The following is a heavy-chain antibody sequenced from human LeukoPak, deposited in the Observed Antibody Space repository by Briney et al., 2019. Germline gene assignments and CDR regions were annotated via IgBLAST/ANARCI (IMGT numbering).Heavy chain of an antibody. J-gene: IGHJ3*02. V-gene: IGHV3-30*04. Sequence: PGGSLRLSCAASGFTFSSYAMHWVRQAPGKGLEWVAVISVDGGNKYYADSVKGRFTISRDNSKNTLYLQMNSLRAEDTAVYYCARDVRIHGDSYDALDIWGQGTMVTVSS. CDR2: ISVDGGNK. CDR3: ARDVRIHGDSYDALDI. CDR1: GFTFSSYA. D-gene: IGHD4-17*01.